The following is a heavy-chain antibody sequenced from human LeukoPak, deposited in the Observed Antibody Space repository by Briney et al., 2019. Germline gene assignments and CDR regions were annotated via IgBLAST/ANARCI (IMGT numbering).Heavy chain of an antibody. CDR1: GFTFSSYA. Sequence: PGGSLRLSCAASGFTFSSYAMSWVRQAPGKGLEWVSAISGSGGSTYYADSVKGRFTISRDNAKNSLYLQMNSLRAEETAVYYCARDAKSGYSSSWNDYWGQGTLVTVSS. CDR2: ISGSGGST. V-gene: IGHV3-23*01. J-gene: IGHJ4*02. CDR3: ARDAKSGYSSSWNDY. D-gene: IGHD6-13*01.